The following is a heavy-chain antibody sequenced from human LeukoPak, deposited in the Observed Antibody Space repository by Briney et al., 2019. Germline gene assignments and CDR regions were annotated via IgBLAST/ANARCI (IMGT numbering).Heavy chain of an antibody. Sequence: TGGSLRLSCSASGFTFRRYAMHWVRQAPGNGLEYVSAISSNGGTIYYADSAKGRFTISRDNSKNTLYLQMSSLRVEDTAVYYCVKGSEAYCDSKSDYWGQGTLVTVSS. D-gene: IGHD3-22*01. CDR1: GFTFRRYA. V-gene: IGHV3-64D*09. CDR3: VKGSEAYCDSKSDY. CDR2: ISSNGGTI. J-gene: IGHJ4*02.